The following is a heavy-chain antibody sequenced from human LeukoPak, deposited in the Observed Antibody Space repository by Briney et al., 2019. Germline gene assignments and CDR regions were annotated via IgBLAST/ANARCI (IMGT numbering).Heavy chain of an antibody. Sequence: SETLSLTCTVPGASINSYYWSWVRQPPGKGLEWVGYILYTGRTNYHPSLKSRVTISVDTSKSQFSLKLSSVTAADTAIYYCARGGYYGSGNDFRFDPWGQGTLVTVSS. V-gene: IGHV4-59*01. D-gene: IGHD3-10*01. J-gene: IGHJ5*02. CDR3: ARGGYYGSGNDFRFDP. CDR2: ILYTGRT. CDR1: GASINSYY.